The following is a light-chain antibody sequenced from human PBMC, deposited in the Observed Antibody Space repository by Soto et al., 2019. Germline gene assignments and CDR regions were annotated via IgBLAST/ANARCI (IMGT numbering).Light chain of an antibody. CDR3: QQYGSSKIT. Sequence: EIVLTQSPGILSLSPGERATLSVGASQSVRSRFLAWYQQKPGQAPSLLIYGAFSRATGIPDRFSGSGSGTDFTLTISRLEPEDFAVYYCQQYGSSKITFGQGTRLEIK. J-gene: IGKJ5*01. CDR1: QSVRSRF. V-gene: IGKV3-20*01. CDR2: GAF.